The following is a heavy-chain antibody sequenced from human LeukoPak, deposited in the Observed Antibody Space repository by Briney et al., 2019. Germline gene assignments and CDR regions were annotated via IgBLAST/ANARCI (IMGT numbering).Heavy chain of an antibody. CDR1: GFTFSNYL. CDR2: TWHDGANK. CDR3: AREGGISSSSTYDI. Sequence: GGSLRLSCAASGFTFSNYLMHWARQTPGKGLEWVALTWHDGANKFYADSVKGRFTISRDNSKNTLYLQMNGLRSEDTAVYYCAREGGISSSSTYDIWGQGTMVTVSS. J-gene: IGHJ3*02. V-gene: IGHV3-33*08. D-gene: IGHD3-16*01.